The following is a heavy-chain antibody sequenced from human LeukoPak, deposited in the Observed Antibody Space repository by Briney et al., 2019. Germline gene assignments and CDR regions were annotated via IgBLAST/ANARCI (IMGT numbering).Heavy chain of an antibody. D-gene: IGHD6-19*01. CDR2: ISSSGSTI. J-gene: IGHJ2*01. Sequence: GGSLRLSCAASGFTFSSYEMNWVRQAPGKGLEWVSYISSSGSTIYYAVSVKGRFTISRDNAKNSLYLQMNSLRAEDTAVYYCARDAAVGYFDLWGRGTLVTVSS. V-gene: IGHV3-48*03. CDR3: ARDAAVGYFDL. CDR1: GFTFSSYE.